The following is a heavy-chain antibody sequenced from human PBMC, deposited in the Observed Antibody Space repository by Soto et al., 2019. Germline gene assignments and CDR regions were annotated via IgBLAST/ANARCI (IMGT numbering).Heavy chain of an antibody. CDR2: ISSSSVYI. J-gene: IGHJ4*02. Sequence: AGGSLRLSCAASGFTFSSYSMNWVRQAPGKGLEWVASISSSSVYIYHADSVKGRFTISRDNAKNSLYLQMNSLRAEDTAVYYCGRITDYCSSSTCSYPFDYWGQGTLVIVPS. V-gene: IGHV3-21*01. CDR1: GFTFSSYS. D-gene: IGHD2-2*01. CDR3: GRITDYCSSSTCSYPFDY.